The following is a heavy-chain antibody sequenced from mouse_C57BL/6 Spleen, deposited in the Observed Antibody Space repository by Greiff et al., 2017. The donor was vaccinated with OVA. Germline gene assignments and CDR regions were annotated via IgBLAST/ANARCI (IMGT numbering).Heavy chain of an antibody. CDR3: ARGEGNYYAMDY. D-gene: IGHD2-1*01. CDR2: IYPGSGNT. CDR1: GYTFTDYY. J-gene: IGHJ4*01. Sequence: QVQLQQSGAELVRPGASVKLSCKASGYTFTDYYINWVKQRPGQGLEWIARIYPGSGNTYYNEKFKGKATLTAEKSSSTAYMQLSSLTSEDSAVYFCARGEGNYYAMDYWGQGTSVTVSS. V-gene: IGHV1-76*01.